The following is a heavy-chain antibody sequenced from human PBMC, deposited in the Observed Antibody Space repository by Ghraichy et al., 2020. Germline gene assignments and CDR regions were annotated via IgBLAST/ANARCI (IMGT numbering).Heavy chain of an antibody. Sequence: SETLSLTCAVSGYSISSGYYWGWIRQPPGKGLEWIGSIYHSGSTYYNPSLKSRVTISVDTSKNQFSLKLSSVTAADTAVYYCARDRNYYDSSGYYHNWFDPWGQGTLVTVSS. CDR3: ARDRNYYDSSGYYHNWFDP. D-gene: IGHD3-22*01. J-gene: IGHJ5*02. CDR1: GYSISSGYY. CDR2: IYHSGST. V-gene: IGHV4-38-2*02.